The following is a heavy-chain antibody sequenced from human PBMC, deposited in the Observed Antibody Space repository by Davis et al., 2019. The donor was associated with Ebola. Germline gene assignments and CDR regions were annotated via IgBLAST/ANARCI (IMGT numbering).Heavy chain of an antibody. CDR3: AHIPDGAREDLDY. D-gene: IGHD1-26*01. CDR2: IYWDDDN. Sequence: SGPPLMPLTPPLILICTFYVFSLRLRGAAVGWIRYPPRTALEWLALIYWDDDNRYSRSLKSRLTITKDTSKNQVVLTMTNMDPVDTATYYCAHIPDGAREDLDYWVQGTLITVTS. V-gene: IGHV2-5*02. J-gene: IGHJ4*02. CDR1: VFSLRLRGAA.